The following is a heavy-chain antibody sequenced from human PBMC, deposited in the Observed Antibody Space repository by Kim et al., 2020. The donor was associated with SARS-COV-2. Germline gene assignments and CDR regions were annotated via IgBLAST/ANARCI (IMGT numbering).Heavy chain of an antibody. CDR1: GFTFSDYY. D-gene: IGHD6-13*01. CDR2: ISSSSSYT. CDR3: AKPGAAADDLGYFDL. V-gene: IGHV3-11*06. J-gene: IGHJ2*01. Sequence: GGSLRLSCAASGFTFSDYYMSWIRQAPGKGLEWVSYISSSSSYTNYADSVKGRFTISRDNAKNSLYLQMNSLRAEDTAVYYCAKPGAAADDLGYFDLWGRGTLVTVSS.